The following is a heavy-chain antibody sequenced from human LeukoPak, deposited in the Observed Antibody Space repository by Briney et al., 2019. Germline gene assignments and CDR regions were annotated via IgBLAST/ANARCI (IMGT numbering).Heavy chain of an antibody. D-gene: IGHD2-15*01. CDR1: GGSFSGYY. CDR3: ARVFCSGGSCWQY. Sequence: PSETLSLTCAVYGGSFSGYYWSWIRQPPGKGLEWIGEISHSGSTNYNPSLKSRVTISVDTSKNQFSLKLSSVTAADTAVYYCARVFCSGGSCWQYWGQGTLVTVSS. V-gene: IGHV4-34*01. CDR2: ISHSGST. J-gene: IGHJ4*02.